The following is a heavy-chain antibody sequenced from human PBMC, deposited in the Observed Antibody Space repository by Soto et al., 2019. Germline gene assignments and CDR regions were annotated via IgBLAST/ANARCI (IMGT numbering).Heavy chain of an antibody. CDR2: ISYDGSNK. Sequence: QVQLVESGGGVVQPGRSLRLSCAASGFTFSSYAMHWVRQAPGKGLEWVAVISYDGSNKYYADSVKGRFTISRDNSKNTLYLQMNSLRAEDTAVYYCARDPLVAQWLAFFDYWGQGTLVTVSS. V-gene: IGHV3-30-3*01. D-gene: IGHD6-19*01. CDR1: GFTFSSYA. J-gene: IGHJ4*02. CDR3: ARDPLVAQWLAFFDY.